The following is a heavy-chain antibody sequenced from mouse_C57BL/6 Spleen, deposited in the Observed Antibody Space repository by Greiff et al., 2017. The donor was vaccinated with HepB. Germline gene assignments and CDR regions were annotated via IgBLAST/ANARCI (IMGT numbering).Heavy chain of an antibody. J-gene: IGHJ2*01. CDR3: ARAPYYYGSSYGIADY. D-gene: IGHD1-1*01. CDR1: GFTFSDYG. Sequence: EVKLMESGGGLVKPGGSLKLSCAASGFTFSDYGMHWVRQAPEKGLEWVTYISSGSSTIYYADTVKGRFTISRDNAKNTLFLQMTSLRSEDTAMYYCARAPYYYGSSYGIADYWGQGTTLTVSS. V-gene: IGHV5-17*01. CDR2: ISSGSSTI.